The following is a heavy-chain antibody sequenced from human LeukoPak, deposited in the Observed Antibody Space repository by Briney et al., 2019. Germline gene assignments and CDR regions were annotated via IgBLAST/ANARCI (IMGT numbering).Heavy chain of an antibody. CDR1: GGTFSSYA. D-gene: IGHD5-18*01. J-gene: IGHJ4*02. V-gene: IGHV1-69*05. Sequence: SAKVSCKASGGTFSSYAISWVRQAPGQGLEWMGGIIPIFGTANYAQKFQGRVTITTDESTSTAYMELSSLRAEDTAVYYCARAQNQNSYKRHFDYWGQGTLVAVSS. CDR2: IIPIFGTA. CDR3: ARAQNQNSYKRHFDY.